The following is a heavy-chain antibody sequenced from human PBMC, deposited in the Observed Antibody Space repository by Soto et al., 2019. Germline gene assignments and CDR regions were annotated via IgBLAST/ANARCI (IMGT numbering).Heavy chain of an antibody. CDR1: GFTFSSYG. CDR3: ARNFGIMIPSPDAFDI. D-gene: IGHD3-16*01. CDR2: IWYDGSNK. J-gene: IGHJ3*02. Sequence: LILSCAASGFTFSSYGMHWVRQAPVKGLEWVAVIWYDGSNKYYADSVKGRFTISRDNSKNTLYLQMNSLRAEDTAVYYCARNFGIMIPSPDAFDIWGQGTMVTVSS. V-gene: IGHV3-33*01.